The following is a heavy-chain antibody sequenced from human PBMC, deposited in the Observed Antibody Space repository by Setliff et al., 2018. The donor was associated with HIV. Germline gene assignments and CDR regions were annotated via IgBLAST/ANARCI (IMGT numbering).Heavy chain of an antibody. CDR3: GRQPWFGELSYFDY. V-gene: IGHV4-30-2*01. J-gene: IGHJ4*02. CDR1: GGSISSGGYS. Sequence: PSETLSLTCAVSGGSISSGGYSWSWIRQPPGKGLEWIGYIYHSGSTYYNPSLKSRVTISVDRSKNQFSPKLSSVTAADTAVYYCGRQPWFGELSYFDYWGQRTLVTVS. CDR2: IYHSGST. D-gene: IGHD3-10*01.